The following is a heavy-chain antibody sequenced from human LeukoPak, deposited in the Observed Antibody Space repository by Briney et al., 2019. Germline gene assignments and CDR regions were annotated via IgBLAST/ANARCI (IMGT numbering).Heavy chain of an antibody. CDR2: IYPGDSDT. CDR3: ARLTNLAVAGPFDY. V-gene: IGHV5-51*01. D-gene: IGHD6-19*01. J-gene: IGHJ4*02. CDR1: GYSFTSYW. Sequence: GESLKISCKGSGYSFTSYWIGWVRQMPGKSLEGMGIIYPGDSDTRYSPSVQGQVTISADKSISTAYLQWSSLKASDTAMYYCARLTNLAVAGPFDYCGQGTLVTVSS.